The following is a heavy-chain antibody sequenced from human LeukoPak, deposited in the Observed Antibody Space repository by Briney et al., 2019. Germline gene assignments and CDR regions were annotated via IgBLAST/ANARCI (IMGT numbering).Heavy chain of an antibody. Sequence: GGSLRLFCAASGCTVSSNYMSWVRQAPGKGLEWVSVIYSGGSTYYADSVKGRFTISRDNSKNTLYLQMNSLRAEDTAVYYCARARLLRYFDYWGQGTLVTVSS. CDR3: ARARLLRYFDY. J-gene: IGHJ4*02. CDR2: IYSGGST. D-gene: IGHD3-9*01. V-gene: IGHV3-66*01. CDR1: GCTVSSNY.